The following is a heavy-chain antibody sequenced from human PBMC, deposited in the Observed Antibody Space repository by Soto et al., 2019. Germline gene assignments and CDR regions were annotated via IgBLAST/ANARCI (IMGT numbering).Heavy chain of an antibody. CDR1: GGSISSSSYY. V-gene: IGHV4-39*01. D-gene: IGHD2-2*02. CDR2: IYYSGST. J-gene: IGHJ6*02. Sequence: KPSETLSLTCTVSGGSISSSSYYWGWIRQPPGKGLEWIGSIYYSGSTYYNPSLKSRVTISVDTSKNQFSLKLSSVTAADTAVYYCAGSFDCSSTSCYTHDYYYYGMDVWGQGTTVTVSS. CDR3: AGSFDCSSTSCYTHDYYYYGMDV.